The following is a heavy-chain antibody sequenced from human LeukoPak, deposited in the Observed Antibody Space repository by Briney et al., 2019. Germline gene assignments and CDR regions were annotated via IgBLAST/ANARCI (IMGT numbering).Heavy chain of an antibody. Sequence: PGRSLRLSCVASGFTFSSYAKSWVRQAPGVGLEWVSGISGSGGATYYADSVKGRFTVSRDNSKITLYLQMNSLRAEDTAIYYCAKDRIAAAVMGAFQQWGQGTLVTVSS. V-gene: IGHV3-23*01. CDR2: ISGSGGAT. D-gene: IGHD6-13*01. CDR1: GFTFSSYA. J-gene: IGHJ1*01. CDR3: AKDRIAAAVMGAFQQ.